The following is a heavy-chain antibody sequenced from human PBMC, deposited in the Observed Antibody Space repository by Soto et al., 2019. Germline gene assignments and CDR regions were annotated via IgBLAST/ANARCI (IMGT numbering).Heavy chain of an antibody. Sequence: GSLRLSCAASGFTFTNYAMTWVRQAPGKGLEWVSTISGGGSITYYAESLKGRFTISRDNSKNTLYLQINSLRAEDTAVYYCAKTIRGGYSSSWYYFDYWGQGTLVTVSS. J-gene: IGHJ4*02. CDR1: GFTFTNYA. V-gene: IGHV3-23*01. CDR3: AKTIRGGYSSSWYYFDY. CDR2: ISGGGSIT. D-gene: IGHD6-13*01.